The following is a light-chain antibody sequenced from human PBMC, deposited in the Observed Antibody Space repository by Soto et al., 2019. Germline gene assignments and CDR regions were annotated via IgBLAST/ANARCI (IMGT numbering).Light chain of an antibody. CDR3: RVWDRSSNHWV. Sequence: QSALTQPPSASGSPGQSVTISCTGTSSDVGGYKYVSWYQQHPGKAPKLMIYEVSKRPSGVPDRFSGSKSGNTASLTVSGLQAEDEADYYCRVWDRSSNHWVFGGGTKLTVL. CDR2: EVS. CDR1: SSDVGGYKY. J-gene: IGLJ3*02. V-gene: IGLV2-8*01.